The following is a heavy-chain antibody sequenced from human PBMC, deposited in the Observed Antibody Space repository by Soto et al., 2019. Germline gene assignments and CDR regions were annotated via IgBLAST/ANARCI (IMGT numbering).Heavy chain of an antibody. V-gene: IGHV2-5*01. Sequence: QITLRESGPSLVKPTQTLTLTCTFSGFSLTTRGVGVGWFRQPPGQALQWLALISWNGNENYSPSRNNRLTVTKDNSKNQVVLTMTNVGPADTATYCCAHELSRYDYVMDVWGQGTNVTVSS. D-gene: IGHD3-16*01. CDR2: ISWNGNE. CDR3: AHELSRYDYVMDV. J-gene: IGHJ6*02. CDR1: GFSLTTRGVG.